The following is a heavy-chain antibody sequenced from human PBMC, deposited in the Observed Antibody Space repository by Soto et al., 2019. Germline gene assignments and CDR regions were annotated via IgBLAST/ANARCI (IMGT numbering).Heavy chain of an antibody. CDR1: GGSISSGGYY. Sequence: SETLSLTCTVSGGSISSGGYYWSWIRQHPGKGLEWIEYIYYSGSTYYNPSLKSRVTISVDTSKNQFSLKLSSVTAADTAVYYCARDGSGIAAAGPHFDYWGQGTLVTVSS. D-gene: IGHD6-13*01. V-gene: IGHV4-31*03. J-gene: IGHJ4*02. CDR2: IYYSGST. CDR3: ARDGSGIAAAGPHFDY.